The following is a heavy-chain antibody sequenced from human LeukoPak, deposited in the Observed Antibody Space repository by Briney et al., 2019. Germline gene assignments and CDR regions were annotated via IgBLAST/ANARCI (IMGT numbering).Heavy chain of an antibody. CDR1: GLTFSNYG. V-gene: IGHV3-30*18. CDR2: ISYDGSDK. CDR3: AKGSNGYGDY. J-gene: IGHJ4*02. D-gene: IGHD5-18*01. Sequence: PGRSLRLSCAASGLTFSNYGMHWVRQAPGKGLEWVAVISYDGSDKYYADSVKGRFTISRDNSKNTLSLQMNSLRAEDTAGYYCAKGSNGYGDYWGQGTLVTVSS.